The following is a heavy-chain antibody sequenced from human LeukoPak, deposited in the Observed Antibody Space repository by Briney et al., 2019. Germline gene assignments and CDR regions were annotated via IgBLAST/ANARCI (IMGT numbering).Heavy chain of an antibody. V-gene: IGHV3-30*02. J-gene: IGHJ4*02. CDR1: GFTFSSYG. CDR3: AKGGSTSPNGINDY. D-gene: IGHD2-2*01. CDR2: IRYDGSNK. Sequence: PGGSLRLSCAASGFTFSSYGMHWVRQAPGKGLEWVAFIRYDGSNKYYADSVKGRFTISRDNSKNTLYLQMNSLRAEDTAVYYCAKGGSTSPNGINDYWGQGTLATVSS.